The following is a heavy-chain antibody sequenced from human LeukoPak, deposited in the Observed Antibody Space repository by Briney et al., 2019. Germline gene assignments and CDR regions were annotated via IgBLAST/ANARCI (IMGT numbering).Heavy chain of an antibody. CDR3: TVTPTRGLSDY. J-gene: IGHJ4*02. CDR1: GFTFNSYG. CDR2: IWYDGSNK. V-gene: IGHV3-30*02. Sequence: GGSLRLSCAASGFTFNSYGMHWVRQAPGKGLEWVAVIWYDGSNKYYADSVKGRFTISRDNSENTLYLQMNSLRAEDTAVYYCTVTPTRGLSDYWGQGTLVTVSS. D-gene: IGHD2-15*01.